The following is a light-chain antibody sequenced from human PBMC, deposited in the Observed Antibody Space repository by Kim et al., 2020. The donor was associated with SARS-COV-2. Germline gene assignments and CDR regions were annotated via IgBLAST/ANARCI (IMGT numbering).Light chain of an antibody. J-gene: IGKJ1*01. V-gene: IGKV3-20*01. Sequence: SPGERATLSCRASLSVSSSYLAWYQQKPGQAPRLLIYGASSRATGIPDRFSGSGSGTDFTLTISRLEPEDFAVYYCQQYGSSPQTFGQGTKVDIK. CDR1: LSVSSSY. CDR2: GAS. CDR3: QQYGSSPQT.